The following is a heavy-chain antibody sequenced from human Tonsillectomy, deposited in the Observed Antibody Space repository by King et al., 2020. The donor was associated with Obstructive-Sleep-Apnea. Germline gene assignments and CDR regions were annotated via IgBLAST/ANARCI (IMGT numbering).Heavy chain of an antibody. Sequence: QLVQSGGGVVQPGRSLRLSCAASGFTFSSFDMHWVRQAPGKGLEWVAVLSFDGSNKYSADSVKGRFTISRDNSKNTLYLQMNSVRLEDKAVYYFAKDLPPGGCGEPVAYYYYGVDFWGQGTTVTVSS. D-gene: IGHD3-10*01. CDR3: AKDLPPGGCGEPVAYYYYGVDF. J-gene: IGHJ6*02. CDR1: GFTFSSFD. V-gene: IGHV3-30*18. CDR2: LSFDGSNK.